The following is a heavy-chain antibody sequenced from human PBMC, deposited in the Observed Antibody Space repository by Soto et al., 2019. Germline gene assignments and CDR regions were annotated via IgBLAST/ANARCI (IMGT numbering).Heavy chain of an antibody. CDR1: GGTLNNYA. Sequence: QVLLVQSGAEVKKPGSSVKVSCKASGGTLNNYAISWVRQAPGQGLEWMGGIIPIFGTPNYALKFRGRVTINADESTNTVYMELSSLRAEDTALYFCARGGLSPGSCGGGGCHSDYYYGLDVWGQGTSVTVSS. D-gene: IGHD2-15*01. V-gene: IGHV1-69*01. J-gene: IGHJ6*02. CDR3: ARGGLSPGSCGGGGCHSDYYYGLDV. CDR2: IIPIFGTP.